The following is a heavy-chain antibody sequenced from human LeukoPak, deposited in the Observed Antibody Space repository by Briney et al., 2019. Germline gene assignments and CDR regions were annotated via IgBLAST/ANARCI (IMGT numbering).Heavy chain of an antibody. J-gene: IGHJ4*02. CDR3: ARDTRYYYDSSGSDY. CDR1: GFTFSSYG. D-gene: IGHD3-22*01. CDR2: IWYDGSNK. Sequence: GGSLRLSCAASGFTFSSYGMHWVRQAPGKGLEWVAVIWYDGSNKYYADSVKGRFTISRDNAKNSLYLQMNSLRAEDTAVYYCARDTRYYYDSSGSDYWGQGTLVTVSS. V-gene: IGHV3-33*01.